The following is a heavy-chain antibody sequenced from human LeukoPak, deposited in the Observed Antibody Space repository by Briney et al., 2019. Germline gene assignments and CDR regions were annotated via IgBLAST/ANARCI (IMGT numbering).Heavy chain of an antibody. CDR3: ARAPDDCDFWSGPFDY. CDR1: GYTFTNYG. Sequence: ASVKVSCKASGYTFTNYGISWVRQAPGQGLEWMGWISAYSGNTNYAQNLQGRVTMTTDTSTTTAYMELRSLGSDDTAVYYCARAPDDCDFWSGPFDYWGRGTLVTVSS. V-gene: IGHV1-18*01. D-gene: IGHD3-3*01. J-gene: IGHJ4*02. CDR2: ISAYSGNT.